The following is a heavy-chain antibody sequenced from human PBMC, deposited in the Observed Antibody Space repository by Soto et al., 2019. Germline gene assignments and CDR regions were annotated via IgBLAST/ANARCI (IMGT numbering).Heavy chain of an antibody. J-gene: IGHJ4*02. CDR3: ARVFSSGSGWMYYFDF. D-gene: IGHD6-25*01. Sequence: QVQLRESGPGLVEASGTLSLTCEVSTGSISSGNWWSCVRQPPGKGLEWIGEIYYTGATNYNPSLKSRITMTIDKSKDHFSLSLRSATAADTAVYYCARVFSSGSGWMYYFDFWGQGTLVSVSS. CDR2: IYYTGAT. CDR1: TGSISSGNW. V-gene: IGHV4-4*02.